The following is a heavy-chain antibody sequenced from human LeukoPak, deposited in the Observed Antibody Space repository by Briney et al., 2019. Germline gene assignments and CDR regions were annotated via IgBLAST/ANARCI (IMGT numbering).Heavy chain of an antibody. J-gene: IGHJ4*02. Sequence: GGSLRLSCAASGFTVSSNYMSWVRQAPGKGLEWVSVIYSGGSTYYADSVKGRFTISRDNSKNTLYLQMNSLRAEDTAVYYCARGYDSSGYVLDYWGQGTLVTVSS. D-gene: IGHD3-22*01. CDR3: ARGYDSSGYVLDY. CDR1: GFTVSSNY. V-gene: IGHV3-53*01. CDR2: IYSGGST.